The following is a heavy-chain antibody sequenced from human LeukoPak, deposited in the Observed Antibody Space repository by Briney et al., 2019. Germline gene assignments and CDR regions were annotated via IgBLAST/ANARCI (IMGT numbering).Heavy chain of an antibody. D-gene: IGHD2-2*01. J-gene: IGHJ6*02. Sequence: ASVKVSCKASGYTFTSYYMHWVRQAPGQGLKWMGIINPSGGSTSYAQKFQGRVTMTRDTSTSTVYMELSSLRSEDTAVYYCAREPPYCSSTSCYYYYGMDVWGQGTTVTVSS. CDR2: INPSGGST. CDR1: GYTFTSYY. CDR3: AREPPYCSSTSCYYYYGMDV. V-gene: IGHV1-46*01.